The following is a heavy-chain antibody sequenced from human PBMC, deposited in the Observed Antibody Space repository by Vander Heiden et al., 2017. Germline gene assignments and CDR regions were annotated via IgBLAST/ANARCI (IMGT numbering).Heavy chain of an antibody. V-gene: IGHV1-2*02. Sequence: QLVQSGAEVKKPGASVKVSCKASGYTFTGYFMHWVRQAPGQGLEWMGWFNPNSGVTKYAPKLLGRVTMTRDTSISTAYMELSSMRSDETAVYYCARYVINGPTAPNWFDPWGQGTMVTVSS. CDR3: ARYVINGPTAPNWFDP. D-gene: IGHD1-20*01. CDR1: GYTFTGYF. CDR2: FNPNSGVT. J-gene: IGHJ5*02.